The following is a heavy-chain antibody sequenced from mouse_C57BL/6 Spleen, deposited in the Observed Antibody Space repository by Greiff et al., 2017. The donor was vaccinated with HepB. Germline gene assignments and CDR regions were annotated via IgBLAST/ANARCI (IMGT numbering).Heavy chain of an antibody. J-gene: IGHJ1*03. CDR1: GYAFSSSW. CDR3: ARWNYGSSSHWYFDV. V-gene: IGHV1-82*01. Sequence: QVQLQQSGPELVKPGASVKISCKASGYAFSSSWMNWVKQRPGKGLEWIGRIYPGDGDTNYNGKFKGKATLTADKSSRTAYMQLSSLTSGDSAVYFCARWNYGSSSHWYFDVWGTGTTVTVSS. D-gene: IGHD1-1*01. CDR2: IYPGDGDT.